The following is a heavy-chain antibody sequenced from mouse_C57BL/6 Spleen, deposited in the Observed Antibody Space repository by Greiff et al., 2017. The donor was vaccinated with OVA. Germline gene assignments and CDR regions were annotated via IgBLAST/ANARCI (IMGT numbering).Heavy chain of an antibody. V-gene: IGHV5-17*01. J-gene: IGHJ2*01. CDR3: ARLLYYYGSSLDY. CDR2: ISSGSSTI. CDR1: GFTFSDYG. D-gene: IGHD1-1*01. Sequence: EVMLVESGGGLVKPGGSLKLSCAASGFTFSDYGMHWVRQAPEKGLEWVAYISSGSSTIYYADTVKGRFTISRDNAKNTLFLQMTSLRSEDTAMYYCARLLYYYGSSLDYWGQGTTLTVSS.